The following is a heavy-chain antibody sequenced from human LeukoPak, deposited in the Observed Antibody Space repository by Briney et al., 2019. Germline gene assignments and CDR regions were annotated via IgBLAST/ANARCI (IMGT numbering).Heavy chain of an antibody. CDR3: ARGGGVGATIDY. CDR1: GYTFSVYG. J-gene: IGHJ4*02. V-gene: IGHV1-18*01. D-gene: IGHD1-26*01. CDR2: INGFNGAA. Sequence: ASVKVSSMPSGYTFSVYGMTWVRQAPGQGLEWMGWINGFNGAANYAQTLQGRVTMTTDKSTATAYLELTSLKSVDTAIYFCARGGGVGATIDYWGQGTLVTVSS.